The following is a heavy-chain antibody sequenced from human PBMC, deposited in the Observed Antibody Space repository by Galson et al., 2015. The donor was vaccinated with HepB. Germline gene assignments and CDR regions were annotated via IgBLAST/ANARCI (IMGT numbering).Heavy chain of an antibody. CDR3: AKDEREGDGYDSGPLDS. D-gene: IGHD5-24*01. V-gene: IGHV3-30*18. Sequence: SLRLSCAASGFIFSRYGMHWVRQAPGKGLEWVTFISYDGTNKDYADSVKGRFTISRDNSKNTVFLQMNSLRADDTAVYYCAKDEREGDGYDSGPLDSWGQGTLVTVSS. CDR2: ISYDGTNK. CDR1: GFIFSRYG. J-gene: IGHJ4*02.